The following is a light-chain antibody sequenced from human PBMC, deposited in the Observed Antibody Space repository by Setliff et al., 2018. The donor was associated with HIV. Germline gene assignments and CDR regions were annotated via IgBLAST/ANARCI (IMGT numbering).Light chain of an antibody. Sequence: QSVLTQPASVSGSPGQSITISCSGTTSDIGAYSFVSWYQQHPGKAPKLMIYEVSNRPSGVSNRLSGSKSSSTASLTISGLQVEDEGDYYCCSYTSSDTVVFGTGTKVTVL. CDR3: CSYTSSDTVV. CDR2: EVS. J-gene: IGLJ1*01. CDR1: TSDIGAYSF. V-gene: IGLV2-14*01.